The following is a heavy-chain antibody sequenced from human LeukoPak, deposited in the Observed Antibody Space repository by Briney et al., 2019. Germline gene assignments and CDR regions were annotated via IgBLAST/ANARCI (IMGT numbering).Heavy chain of an antibody. CDR2: ISSSGSTI. Sequence: GGSLRLSCAASGFTFSDYYMSWIRQAPGKGLEWVSYISSSGSTIYYADSVKGRSTISRDNAKNSLYLQMNSLRAEDTAVYYCARAYCGGDCYSGNWFDPWGQGTLVTVSS. D-gene: IGHD2-21*02. CDR1: GFTFSDYY. V-gene: IGHV3-11*01. CDR3: ARAYCGGDCYSGNWFDP. J-gene: IGHJ5*02.